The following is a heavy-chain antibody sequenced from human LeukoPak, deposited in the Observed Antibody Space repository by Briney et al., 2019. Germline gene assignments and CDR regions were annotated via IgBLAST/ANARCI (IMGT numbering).Heavy chain of an antibody. J-gene: IGHJ2*01. V-gene: IGHV4-59*12. D-gene: IGHD6-19*01. CDR1: GGSISSYY. CDR3: ARHGWHAWYFDL. CDR2: IYYSGST. Sequence: SETLSLTCTVSGGSISSYYWSWIRQPPGKGLEWIGYIYYSGSTNYNPSLKSRVTISIDTSKNQFSLKLSSVTAADTAVYYCARHGWHAWYFDLWGRGTLVTVSS.